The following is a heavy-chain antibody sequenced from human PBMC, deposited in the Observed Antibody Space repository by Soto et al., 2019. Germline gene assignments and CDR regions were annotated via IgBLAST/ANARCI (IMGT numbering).Heavy chain of an antibody. D-gene: IGHD5-18*01. CDR2: ISGSGGST. CDR1: GFTFSSYA. J-gene: IGHJ4*02. Sequence: LRPSCAASGFTFSSYAMSWVRQAPGKGLEWVSAISGSGGSTYYAGSVKGRFTISRDNSKNTLYLQMNSMRAEDTAVYYCAPEGPGTAMANFDFWGQGTQVTGSS. CDR3: APEGPGTAMANFDF. V-gene: IGHV3-23*01.